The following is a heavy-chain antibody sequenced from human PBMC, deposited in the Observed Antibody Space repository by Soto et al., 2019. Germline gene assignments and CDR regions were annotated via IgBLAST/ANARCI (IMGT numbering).Heavy chain of an antibody. CDR3: ARLMIAVGATSAFDI. CDR2: VSGSGGST. D-gene: IGHD1-26*01. J-gene: IGHJ3*02. CDR1: GFTVSSYS. Sequence: EVQLLESGGGLVQPGGSLRLSCGASGFTVSSYSMTWVRQAPGKGLEWVAAVSGSGGSTWYTDSVKGRFTIFRDSSKNTLYLQMSSLRAEDTAVYFCARLMIAVGATSAFDIWGQGTMVTVSS. V-gene: IGHV3-23*01.